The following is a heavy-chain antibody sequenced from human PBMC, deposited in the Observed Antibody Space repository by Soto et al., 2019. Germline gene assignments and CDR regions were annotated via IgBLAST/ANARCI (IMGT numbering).Heavy chain of an antibody. V-gene: IGHV3-11*01. CDR2: ISSSGSTI. CDR1: GFTFSDYY. CDR3: ARDGGYCSGGSCYAFDNHYYYYMDV. Sequence: GGSLRLSCAASGFTFSDYYMSWIRQAPGKGLEWVSYISSSGSTIYYADSVKGRFTISRDNAKNSLYLQMNSLRAEDTAVYYCARDGGYCSGGSCYAFDNHYYYYMDVWGKGTTVTVSS. J-gene: IGHJ6*03. D-gene: IGHD2-15*01.